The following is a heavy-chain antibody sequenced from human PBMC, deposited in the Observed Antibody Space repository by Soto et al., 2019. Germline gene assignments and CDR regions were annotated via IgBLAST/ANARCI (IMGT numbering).Heavy chain of an antibody. V-gene: IGHV3-23*01. CDR1: GFMFSGYA. D-gene: IGHD2-15*01. J-gene: IGHJ5*02. CDR2: VSNSGTST. CDR3: VKDLAASGWFDP. Sequence: EVQLLESGGGLAQPGEPLTLSCAASGFMFSGYAMSWVRQAPGKGLEWVSAVSNSGTSTSYADSVKGRFTISRDNSKNTLYLQMSSLGAEDTALYYCVKDLAASGWFDPWGQGTLVIVSS.